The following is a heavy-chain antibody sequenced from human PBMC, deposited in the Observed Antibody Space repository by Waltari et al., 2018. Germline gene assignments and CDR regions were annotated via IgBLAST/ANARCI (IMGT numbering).Heavy chain of an antibody. Sequence: QVQLQQSGPGLVKPSQTLSLTCTVSGGSISTGSHCWNWIRQPAGKGLEWIGRIHTSGGNKYNPSLKSRVTISVDTSQNQFSLNLNSVTAADTALYFCARDSLETGDPWFFDLWGRGTLVTVSS. D-gene: IGHD7-27*01. V-gene: IGHV4-61*02. J-gene: IGHJ2*01. CDR1: GGSISTGSHC. CDR3: ARDSLETGDPWFFDL. CDR2: IHTSGGN.